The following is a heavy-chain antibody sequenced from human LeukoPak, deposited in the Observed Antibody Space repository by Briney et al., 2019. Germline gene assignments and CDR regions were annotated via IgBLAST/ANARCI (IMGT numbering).Heavy chain of an antibody. Sequence: GESLKISCKGSGYSYTSYWIGWVRQMPGKGLEWMGIIYPGDSDTRYSPSFQGQVTISIDKSIATAYLQWSSLKASDTAMYYCAASSYNWNPFDPWGQGTLVTVSS. D-gene: IGHD1-20*01. J-gene: IGHJ5*02. CDR3: AASSYNWNPFDP. CDR1: GYSYTSYW. CDR2: IYPGDSDT. V-gene: IGHV5-51*06.